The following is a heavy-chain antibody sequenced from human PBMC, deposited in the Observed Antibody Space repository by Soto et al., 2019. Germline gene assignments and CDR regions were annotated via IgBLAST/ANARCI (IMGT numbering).Heavy chain of an antibody. CDR1: GGSISSGGYY. J-gene: IGHJ4*02. D-gene: IGHD3-22*01. CDR3: ARVGFYDSSGYLH. V-gene: IGHV4-31*03. CDR2: IYYSGST. Sequence: SETLSLTCTVSGGSISSGGYYWRWIRQHPGKGLEWIGYIYYSGSTYYNPSLKSRVTISVDTSKNQFSLKLSSVTAADTAVYYCARVGFYDSSGYLHWGQGTLVTVS.